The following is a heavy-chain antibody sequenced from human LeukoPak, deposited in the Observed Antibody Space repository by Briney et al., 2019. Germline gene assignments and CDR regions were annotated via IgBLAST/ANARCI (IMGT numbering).Heavy chain of an antibody. CDR1: GFTFSSYA. V-gene: IGHV3-30*04. CDR3: ARGYSSVWYLDY. Sequence: AGGSLRLSCAASGFTFSSYAMHWVRQAPGKGLEWVAVISYDGSNKYYADSVKGRFTISRDNSKNTLYLQMNSLRAEDTAVYYCARGYSSVWYLDYWGQGILVTVSS. D-gene: IGHD6-19*01. J-gene: IGHJ4*02. CDR2: ISYDGSNK.